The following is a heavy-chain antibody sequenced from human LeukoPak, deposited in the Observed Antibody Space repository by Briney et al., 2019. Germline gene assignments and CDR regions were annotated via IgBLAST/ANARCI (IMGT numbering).Heavy chain of an antibody. CDR2: IGNTET. CDR3: AKDWIQFNRVFDCFDS. V-gene: IGHV3-23*01. CDR1: GFPFETNA. J-gene: IGHJ4*02. Sequence: GGSLRLSCATSGFPFETNAMSWVRQAPGKGLEWVATIGNTETFYADSVTGRFTISRDNAKNTVNLQMNRLRVEDTAIYYCAKDWIQFNRVFDCFDSWGQGTLVTVSS. D-gene: IGHD5-18*01.